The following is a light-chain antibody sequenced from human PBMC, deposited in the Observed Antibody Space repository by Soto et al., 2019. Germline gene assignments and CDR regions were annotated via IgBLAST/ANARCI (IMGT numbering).Light chain of an antibody. CDR2: EVS. V-gene: IGLV2-14*01. J-gene: IGLJ1*01. Sequence: QSALTQPASVSGSPGQSITISCTGTSSDVGGYNYVSWYQQYPGKAPKLMIYEVSNRPSGVSNRFSGSKSGNTASLTISGLQDEDEADYYCSSYTSSSTPYVLGTGNKVTVL. CDR3: SSYTSSSTPYV. CDR1: SSDVGGYNY.